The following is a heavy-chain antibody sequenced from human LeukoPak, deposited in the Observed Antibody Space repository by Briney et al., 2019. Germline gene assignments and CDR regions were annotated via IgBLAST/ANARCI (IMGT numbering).Heavy chain of an antibody. J-gene: IGHJ4*02. V-gene: IGHV1-46*01. D-gene: IGHD4-17*01. CDR2: INPSGGST. Sequence: ASVKVSCKASGFTFTNYGFSWVRQAPGQGLEWMGIINPSGGSTSYAQKFQGRVTMTRDTSTSTVYMELSSLRSEDTAVYYCARRRYGGNPVSYYFDYWGRGTLVTVSS. CDR1: GFTFTNYG. CDR3: ARRRYGGNPVSYYFDY.